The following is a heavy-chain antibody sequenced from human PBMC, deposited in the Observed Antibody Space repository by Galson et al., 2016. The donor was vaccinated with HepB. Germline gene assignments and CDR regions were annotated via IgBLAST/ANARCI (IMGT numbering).Heavy chain of an antibody. V-gene: IGHV3-21*01. J-gene: IGHJ6*03. CDR3: ARDLIAAPGRTFFYYYYYMDV. D-gene: IGHD6-13*01. Sequence: SLRLSCAASGLTFSRFWMTWVRQAPGKGLEWVSSITNNGNGKYHADSAKGRFTISRDNAKSSLFLQMDSLRAEDTAVYYCARDLIAAPGRTFFYYYYYMDVWGKGTTVTV. CDR2: ITNNGNGK. CDR1: GLTFSRFW.